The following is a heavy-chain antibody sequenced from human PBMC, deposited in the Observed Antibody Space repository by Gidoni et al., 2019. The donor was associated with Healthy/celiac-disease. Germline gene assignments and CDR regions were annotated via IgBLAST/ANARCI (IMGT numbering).Heavy chain of an antibody. V-gene: IGHV3-48*03. CDR2: ISSSGSTI. D-gene: IGHD2-21*01. CDR3: ARVWCGGDCYYSPFDY. CDR1: GFTFSRHE. Sequence: EVQLVESGGGSVQPGGSLRLSCAASGFTFSRHEMNWVRQAPGKGLEWVSYISSSGSTIYYADSVKGRFTISRDNAKNSLYLQMNSLRAEDTAVYYCARVWCGGDCYYSPFDYWGQGTLVTVSS. J-gene: IGHJ4*02.